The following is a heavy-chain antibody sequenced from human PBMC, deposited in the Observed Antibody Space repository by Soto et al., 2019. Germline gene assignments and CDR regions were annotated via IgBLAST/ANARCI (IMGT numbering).Heavy chain of an antibody. CDR2: FDPEDGET. V-gene: IGHV1-24*01. CDR3: ATGIRRGSYWSPLIDAFDI. J-gene: IGHJ3*02. CDR1: GYTLTELS. Sequence: ASVKVSCKVSGYTLTELSMHWVRQAPGKGLEWMGGFDPEDGETIYAQKFQGRVTMTEDTSTDTAYMELSSLRSEDTAVYYCATGIRRGSYWSPLIDAFDIWGQGTMVTVSS. D-gene: IGHD1-26*01.